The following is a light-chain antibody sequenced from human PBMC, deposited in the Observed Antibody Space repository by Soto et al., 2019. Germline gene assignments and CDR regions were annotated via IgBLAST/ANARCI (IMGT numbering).Light chain of an antibody. Sequence: IVITRSPSTLSVSPGERATLSCRASQSVSSNLAWYQQKPGQAPRLLIYGASTRATGIPARFSGSGSGTEFTLTISSLQSEDFAVYYCQQYNNWPRTFGQGTKVDIK. J-gene: IGKJ1*01. V-gene: IGKV3-15*01. CDR1: QSVSSN. CDR3: QQYNNWPRT. CDR2: GAS.